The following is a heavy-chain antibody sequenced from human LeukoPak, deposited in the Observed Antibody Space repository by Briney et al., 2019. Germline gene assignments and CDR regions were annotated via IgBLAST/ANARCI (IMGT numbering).Heavy chain of an antibody. V-gene: IGHV3-30-3*01. J-gene: IGHJ6*02. Sequence: PGRSLRLSCAASGFTFSSYAMHWVRQAPGKGLEWVAVISYDGSSKYYADSVKGRFTISRDNSKNTLYLQMNSLRAEDTAVYYCARDTAVERWLQSHYYYGMGVWGQGTTVTVSS. CDR2: ISYDGSSK. CDR1: GFTFSSYA. D-gene: IGHD5-24*01. CDR3: ARDTAVERWLQSHYYYGMGV.